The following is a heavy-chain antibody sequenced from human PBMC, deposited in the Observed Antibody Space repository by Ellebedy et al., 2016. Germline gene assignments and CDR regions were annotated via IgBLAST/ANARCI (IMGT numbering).Heavy chain of an antibody. D-gene: IGHD1-26*01. CDR2: IYYSGST. CDR3: ARGTRGSTLRYFDY. Sequence: SETLSLTXTVSGGSISSYYWSWIRQPPGKGLEWIGYIYYSGSTNYNPSLQSRVTISVDTSKNQFSLKLSSVTAADTAVYYCARGTRGSTLRYFDYWGQGTLVTVSS. CDR1: GGSISSYY. J-gene: IGHJ4*02. V-gene: IGHV4-59*13.